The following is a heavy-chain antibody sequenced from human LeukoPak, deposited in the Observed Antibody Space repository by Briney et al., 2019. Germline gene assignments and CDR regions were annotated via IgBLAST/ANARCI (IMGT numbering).Heavy chain of an antibody. J-gene: IGHJ4*02. CDR3: AKDSSDWTFDY. CDR1: GFIFSDYY. D-gene: IGHD6-25*01. V-gene: IGHV3-72*01. Sequence: GGSLRLSCAASGFIFSDYYMDWVRQAPGKGLEWVGRTKTKADSYITEYAASVKGRFTISRDDSKNSLYLQMNSLKTEDTAVYYCAKDSSDWTFDYWGQGTLVTVSS. CDR2: TKTKADSYIT.